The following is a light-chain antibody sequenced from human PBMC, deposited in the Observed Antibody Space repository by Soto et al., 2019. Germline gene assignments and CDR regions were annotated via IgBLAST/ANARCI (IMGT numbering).Light chain of an antibody. CDR1: SSDVGGYNS. J-gene: IGLJ3*02. Sequence: QSVLTQPASVSGSPGQSITISCTGTSSDVGGYNSVSWYQHHPGKAPKLMIYEVSNRPSGVSNRFSGSKSGNTASLTISGLQAEDEADYYCQSYDNILSSPLFGGGTKLTVL. CDR3: QSYDNILSSPL. V-gene: IGLV2-14*01. CDR2: EVS.